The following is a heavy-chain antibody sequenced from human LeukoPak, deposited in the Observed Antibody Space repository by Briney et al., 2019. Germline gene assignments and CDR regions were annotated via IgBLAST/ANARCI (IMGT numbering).Heavy chain of an antibody. CDR3: ARIYYDYVWGYPSGWFDP. V-gene: IGHV1-8*03. D-gene: IGHD3-16*01. Sequence: ASVKVSCKASGYTFTSYDINWVRQATGQGLERMGWMNPNSGNTGYAQKFQGRVTITRNTSISTAYMELSSLRSEDTAVYYCARIYYDYVWGYPSGWFDPWGQGTLVTVSS. CDR2: MNPNSGNT. J-gene: IGHJ5*02. CDR1: GYTFTSYD.